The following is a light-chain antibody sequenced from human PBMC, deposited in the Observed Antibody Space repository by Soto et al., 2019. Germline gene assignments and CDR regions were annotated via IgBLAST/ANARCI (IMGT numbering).Light chain of an antibody. CDR1: QTITAW. CDR3: QQYTNTNNPWM. CDR2: VAS. V-gene: IGKV1-5*01. Sequence: DIRVTQSPPTLSASVGDRVTITCRASQTITAWMAWYQQKPGTAPKLLXYVASTLQSGVATRFSGSGSGTEFTLIISGLQPEDSATYYCQQYTNTNNPWMFGQGTKVDIK. J-gene: IGKJ1*01.